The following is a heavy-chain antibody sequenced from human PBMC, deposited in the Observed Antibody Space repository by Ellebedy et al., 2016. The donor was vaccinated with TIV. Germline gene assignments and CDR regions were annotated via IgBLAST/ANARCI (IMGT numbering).Heavy chain of an antibody. D-gene: IGHD3-10*01. CDR2: ISGSGGST. CDR1: GFTFSDYS. V-gene: IGHV3-23*01. Sequence: GESLKISCAASGFTFSDYSMNWIRQTPGQGLEWVSTISGSGGSTRYADSVKGRFTLSRDNSKNTLYLQMNSLRGEDTAVYYCARLLGEMGNYHGMDVWGQGTTVTLSS. J-gene: IGHJ6*02. CDR3: ARLLGEMGNYHGMDV.